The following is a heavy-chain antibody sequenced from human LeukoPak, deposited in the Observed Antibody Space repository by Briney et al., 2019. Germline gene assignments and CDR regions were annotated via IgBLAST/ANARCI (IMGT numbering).Heavy chain of an antibody. CDR2: IYYSGST. J-gene: IGHJ4*02. CDR3: ARARTSSGGLDY. CDR1: GGSISSGGYY. Sequence: SETLSLTCTVSGGSISSGGYYWSWIRQHPGKGLEWIGYIYYSGSTYYSPSLKSRVTISVDTSKNQFSLKLSSVTAADTAVYYCARARTSSGGLDYWGQGTLVTVSS. D-gene: IGHD2-15*01. V-gene: IGHV4-31*03.